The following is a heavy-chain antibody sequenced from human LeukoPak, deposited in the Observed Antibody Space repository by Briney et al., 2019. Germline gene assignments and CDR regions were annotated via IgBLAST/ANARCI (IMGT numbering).Heavy chain of an antibody. D-gene: IGHD3-22*01. J-gene: IGHJ4*02. CDR3: AKLLYYYDSSGYYYDAPFDY. Sequence: GGSLRLSCAASGFTFSSYAMSWVRQAPGKGLEWVSAISGSGGSTYYADSVKGRFTISRDNSKNTLYLQMNSLRAEDMAVYYCAKLLYYYDSSGYYYDAPFDYWGQGTLVTVSS. CDR2: ISGSGGST. CDR1: GFTFSSYA. V-gene: IGHV3-23*01.